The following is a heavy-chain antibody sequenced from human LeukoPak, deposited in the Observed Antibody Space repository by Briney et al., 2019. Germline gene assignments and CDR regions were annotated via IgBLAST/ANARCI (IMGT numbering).Heavy chain of an antibody. D-gene: IGHD5-24*01. CDR3: ARGKGYNTPFDY. CDR1: GGSFSSYY. Sequence: KPSETLSLTCAVYGGSFSSYYWTWIRQPPGKGLEWIGEINHSGSTNYNPSLKSRVTISVDTSKNQFSLKLTSVAAADTAIYFCARGKGYNTPFDYWGQGILVTVSS. CDR2: INHSGST. J-gene: IGHJ4*02. V-gene: IGHV4-34*01.